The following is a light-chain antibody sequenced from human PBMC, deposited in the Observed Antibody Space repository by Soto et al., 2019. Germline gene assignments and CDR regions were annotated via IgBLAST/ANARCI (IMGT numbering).Light chain of an antibody. CDR1: SSNIGSNT. J-gene: IGLJ2*01. CDR3: AAWDDSLNGRVV. CDR2: SNN. V-gene: IGLV1-44*01. Sequence: QSVLPQPPSASGTPGQRVTISCSGSSSNIGSNTVNWYQQLPGTAPKLLIYSNNQRPSGVPDRFSGSKSGTSASLAISGLQSADEADYYCAAWDDSLNGRVVFGGGTKLTVL.